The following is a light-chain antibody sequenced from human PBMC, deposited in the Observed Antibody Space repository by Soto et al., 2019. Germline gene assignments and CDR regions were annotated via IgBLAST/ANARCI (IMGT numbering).Light chain of an antibody. CDR3: SSFTSSTTLL. J-gene: IGLJ2*01. Sequence: QSALTQPASVSGSPGQSITISCTGTATDVGAYNYVSWYQQHPGRATKLIIYAVTDRPSGVADRFSGSKSGDTASLTISGLQAEDEAHYYCSSFTSSTTLLFGGGTKLTVL. CDR2: AVT. V-gene: IGLV2-14*01. CDR1: ATDVGAYNY.